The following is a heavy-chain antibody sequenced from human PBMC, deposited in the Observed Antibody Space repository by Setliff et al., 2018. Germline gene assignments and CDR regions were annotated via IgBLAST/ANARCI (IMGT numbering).Heavy chain of an antibody. CDR1: GESFSGYF. Sequence: SETLSLTCAVYGESFSGYFWSWIRQTPEKGLEWIGEISHSGNTNYNPSFKSRVTISIDTSKNQFSLKVNSVTAADTAVYYCARGVTRPIYYYYYYMDVWGKGTTVTVSS. CDR3: ARGVTRPIYYYYYYMDV. D-gene: IGHD4-4*01. V-gene: IGHV4-34*01. CDR2: ISHSGNT. J-gene: IGHJ6*03.